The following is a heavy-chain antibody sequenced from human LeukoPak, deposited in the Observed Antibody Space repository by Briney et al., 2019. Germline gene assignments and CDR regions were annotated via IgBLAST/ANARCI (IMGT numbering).Heavy chain of an antibody. D-gene: IGHD6-19*01. CDR2: IRYDGSNK. J-gene: IGHJ3*02. V-gene: IGHV3-30*02. Sequence: GGSLRLSCAASAFTFSSYGMHWVRQAPGKGLEWVAFIRYDGSNKYYADSVKGRFTISRDNSKNTLSLQMNSPRAEDTAVYYCAKDTQQWLSDAFDIWGQGTMVTVSS. CDR3: AKDTQQWLSDAFDI. CDR1: AFTFSSYG.